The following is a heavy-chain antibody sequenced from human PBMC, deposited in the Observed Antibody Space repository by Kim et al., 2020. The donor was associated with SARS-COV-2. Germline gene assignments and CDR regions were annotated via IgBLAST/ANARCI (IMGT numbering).Heavy chain of an antibody. D-gene: IGHD3-9*01. CDR3: ARYYDILTGYPRDFDY. J-gene: IGHJ4*02. Sequence: YVKGRFTITRDNAKNSLYLQMNSLRAEDTAVYYCARYYDILTGYPRDFDYWGQGTLVIVSS. V-gene: IGHV3-48*03.